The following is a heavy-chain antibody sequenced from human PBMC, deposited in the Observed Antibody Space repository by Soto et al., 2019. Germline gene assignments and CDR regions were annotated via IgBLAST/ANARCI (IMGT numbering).Heavy chain of an antibody. CDR1: GGSFSGYY. CDR3: ARGIIRDDILTGYSYDY. Sequence: LSLTCAVYGGSFSGYYWSWIRQPPGKGLEWIGEINHSGSTNYNPSLKSRVTISVDTSKNQFSLKLSSVTAADTAVYYCARGIIRDDILTGYSYDYWGQGTLVTVSS. D-gene: IGHD3-9*01. CDR2: INHSGST. V-gene: IGHV4-34*01. J-gene: IGHJ4*02.